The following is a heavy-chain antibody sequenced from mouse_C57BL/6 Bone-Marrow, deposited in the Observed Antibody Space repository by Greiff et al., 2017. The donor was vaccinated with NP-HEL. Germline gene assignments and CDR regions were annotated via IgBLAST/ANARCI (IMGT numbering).Heavy chain of an antibody. J-gene: IGHJ4*01. CDR2: IRNKANGYTT. V-gene: IGHV7-3*01. CDR1: GFTFTDYY. CDR3: ARWPGAMDY. Sequence: EVQVVESGGGLVQPGGSLSLSCAASGFTFTDYYMSWVRQPPGKALEWLGFIRNKANGYTTEYSASVKGRFTISRDNSQSILYLQMNALRAEDSATYYCARWPGAMDYWGQGTSVTVSS.